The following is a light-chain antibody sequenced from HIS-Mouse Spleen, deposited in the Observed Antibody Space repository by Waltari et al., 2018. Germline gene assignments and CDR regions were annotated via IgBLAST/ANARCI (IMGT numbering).Light chain of an antibody. CDR3: QQDYNLRT. CDR1: QSVSSSY. Sequence: EIVLTQSPATLSLSPGDRATLSCRASQSVSSSYLSWYQQKPGQAPRLLIYGASTRATGIPARFSGSGSGTDFTLTISSLQPEDFAVYYCQQDYNLRTFGKGTKVEIK. V-gene: IGKV3D-7*01. CDR2: GAS. J-gene: IGKJ1*01.